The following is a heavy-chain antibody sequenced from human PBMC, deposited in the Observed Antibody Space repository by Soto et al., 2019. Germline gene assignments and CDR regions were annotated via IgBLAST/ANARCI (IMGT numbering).Heavy chain of an antibody. Sequence: SETLSLTCTVSGGSISSGGYYWSWIRQHPGKGLEWIGYIYYSGSTYYNPSLKSRVTISVDTSKNQFSLKLSSVTAADTAVYYCARDQAAAGIFDYWGQGTPVTVSS. V-gene: IGHV4-31*03. CDR1: GGSISSGGYY. J-gene: IGHJ4*02. CDR2: IYYSGST. CDR3: ARDQAAAGIFDY. D-gene: IGHD6-13*01.